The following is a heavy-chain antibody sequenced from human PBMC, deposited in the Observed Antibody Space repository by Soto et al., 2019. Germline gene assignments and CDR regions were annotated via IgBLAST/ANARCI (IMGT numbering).Heavy chain of an antibody. Sequence: QVQLQESGPGLVKPSQTLSLTCTVSGGSISSGGYYWSWIRQHPGKGLEWIGYIYYSGSTYYNPSLTSRVTISVDTSKNQFPLKVSSVTAADTAVYYCAGLTSDYGDCDTDYWGQGTLVTVSS. CDR1: GGSISSGGYY. J-gene: IGHJ4*02. CDR2: IYYSGST. V-gene: IGHV4-31*03. D-gene: IGHD4-17*01. CDR3: AGLTSDYGDCDTDY.